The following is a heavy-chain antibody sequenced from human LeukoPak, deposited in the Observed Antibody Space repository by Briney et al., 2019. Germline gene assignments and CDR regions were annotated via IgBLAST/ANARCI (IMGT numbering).Heavy chain of an antibody. Sequence: ASVKVSCKASGGTFSSYGISWVRQAPGQGLEWMGWISGYSGTTKYAQKLQGRVTMTTDTSTSTAYMELRSLRSDDTAVYYCARDVSSGRFDYWGQGTLVTVSS. CDR1: GGTFSSYG. CDR2: ISGYSGTT. J-gene: IGHJ4*02. D-gene: IGHD6-19*01. V-gene: IGHV1-18*01. CDR3: ARDVSSGRFDY.